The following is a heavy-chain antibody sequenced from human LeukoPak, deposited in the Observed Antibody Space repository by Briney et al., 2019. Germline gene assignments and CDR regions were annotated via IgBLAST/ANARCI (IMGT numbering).Heavy chain of an antibody. CDR2: INHSGST. Sequence: PSETLSLTCAVYGGSFSGYYWSWIRQPPGKGLEWIGEINHSGSTNYNPSLKSRVTISVGTSKNQFSLKLSSVTAADTAVYYCARAIAAPVFFDYWGQGTLVTVSS. J-gene: IGHJ4*02. CDR3: ARAIAAPVFFDY. CDR1: GGSFSGYY. D-gene: IGHD6-13*01. V-gene: IGHV4-34*01.